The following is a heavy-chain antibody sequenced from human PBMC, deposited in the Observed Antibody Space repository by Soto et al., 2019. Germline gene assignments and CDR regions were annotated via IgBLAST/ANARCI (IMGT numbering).Heavy chain of an antibody. D-gene: IGHD6-13*01. V-gene: IGHV1-69*01. CDR1: GGTFSGYA. Sequence: QVQLVQSGAEVKKPGSSVKVSCKASGGTFSGYAISWVRQAPGQGLEWMGGIIPIFGTANYAQKFQGRVTITADESTSTAYMELSSLRSEDTAVYYCARDPGIAAAGQLYYYYGMDVWGQGTTVTVSS. J-gene: IGHJ6*02. CDR2: IIPIFGTA. CDR3: ARDPGIAAAGQLYYYYGMDV.